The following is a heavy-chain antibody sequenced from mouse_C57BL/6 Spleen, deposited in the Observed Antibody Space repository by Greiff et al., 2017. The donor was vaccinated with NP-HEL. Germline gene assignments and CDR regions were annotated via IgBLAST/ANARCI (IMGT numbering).Heavy chain of an antibody. D-gene: IGHD2-4*01. J-gene: IGHJ2*01. Sequence: VQLVESGPELVKPGASVKISCKASGYSFTSYYIHWVKQRPGQGLEWIGWIYPGSGNTKYNEKFKGKATLTADTSSSTAYMQLSSLTSEDSAVYYCAGIYYDYRFDYWGHGTTLTVSS. CDR2: IYPGSGNT. CDR3: AGIYYDYRFDY. CDR1: GYSFTSYY. V-gene: IGHV1-66*01.